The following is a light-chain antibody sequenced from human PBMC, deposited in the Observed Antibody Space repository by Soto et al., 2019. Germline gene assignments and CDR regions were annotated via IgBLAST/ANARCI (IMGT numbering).Light chain of an antibody. CDR1: QNVAGD. CDR3: QEYNSMSS. CDR2: RTS. J-gene: IGKJ1*01. Sequence: RVTTQSPATLSVSPGERATLSCRASQNVAGDLAWYQQKPGQAPRLLIYRTSTRATGIPARISGSGSGTESTLTISSLQSEDVAVYYCQEYNSMSSFGQGTKVEIK. V-gene: IGKV3-15*01.